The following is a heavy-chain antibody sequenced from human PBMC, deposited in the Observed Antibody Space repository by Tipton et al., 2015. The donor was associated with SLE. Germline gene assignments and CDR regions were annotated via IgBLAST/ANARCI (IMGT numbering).Heavy chain of an antibody. D-gene: IGHD6-13*01. CDR1: GGSISSYY. CDR2: IYYSGST. V-gene: IGHV4-59*12. J-gene: IGHJ4*02. Sequence: TLSLTCTVSGGSISSYYWSWIRRPPGKGLEWIGYIYYSGSTNYNPSLKSRVTISVDTSKNQFSLKLSSVTAADTAVYYCAREIAAAIDYWGQGTLVTVSS. CDR3: AREIAAAIDY.